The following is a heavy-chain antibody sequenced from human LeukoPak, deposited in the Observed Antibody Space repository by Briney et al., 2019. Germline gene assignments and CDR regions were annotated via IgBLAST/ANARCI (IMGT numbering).Heavy chain of an antibody. D-gene: IGHD1-26*01. J-gene: IGHJ4*02. CDR1: GFTFSSYW. CDR2: IDSAGSRT. Sequence: GGSLRLSCAASGFTFSSYWMHWVRQAPGKGLVWVSRIDSAGSRTSYADSVKGRFTISRDNAKNTLYLQMNSLRAEDAAVYYCARDLYSGDCPDYWGQGTQVTVSS. CDR3: ARDLYSGDCPDY. V-gene: IGHV3-74*01.